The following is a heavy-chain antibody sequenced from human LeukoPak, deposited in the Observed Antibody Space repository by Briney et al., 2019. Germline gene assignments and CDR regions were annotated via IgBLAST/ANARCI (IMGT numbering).Heavy chain of an antibody. J-gene: IGHJ5*02. V-gene: IGHV1-8*01. CDR1: GYTFTSYD. CDR3: AGGSGVYSSGWYDWFDP. Sequence: GASVKVSCKASGYTFTSYDINWVRQATGQGLEWMGWMNPNSGNTGYAQKFQGRVTMTRNTSISTAYMELSSLRSEDTAVYYCAGGSGVYSSGWYDWFDPWGQGTLVTVSS. D-gene: IGHD6-19*01. CDR2: MNPNSGNT.